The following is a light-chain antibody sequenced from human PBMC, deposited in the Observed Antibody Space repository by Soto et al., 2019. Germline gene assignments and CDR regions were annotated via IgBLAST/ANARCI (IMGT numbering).Light chain of an antibody. CDR2: GAS. J-gene: IGKJ1*01. CDR3: QQRNNWPWT. CDR1: QSVANN. Sequence: EMVMTQSPATLSVSPGERATLSCRASQSVANNLAWYQQKPGQAPRLLIYGASSRAAAFPARFSGSGSGTDFTLTISSLQPDDFAVYYCQQRNNWPWTFGQGTKVDIK. V-gene: IGKV3-15*01.